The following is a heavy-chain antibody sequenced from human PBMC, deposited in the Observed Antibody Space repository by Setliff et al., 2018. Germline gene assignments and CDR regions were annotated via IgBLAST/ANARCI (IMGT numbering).Heavy chain of an antibody. D-gene: IGHD1-26*01. CDR3: AALMQNQNLIVGAR. J-gene: IGHJ4*02. V-gene: IGHV3-23*01. CDR1: GCTFSTYA. Sequence: PGGSLRLSCAASGCTFSTYAMGWVRQSPGKGLEWVSGIIDGGDNRYYADSVQGRCSISRDNSKKTLYLQMSSLRAEDTAVYYCAALMQNQNLIVGARWGRGTLVTVSS. CDR2: IIDGGDNR.